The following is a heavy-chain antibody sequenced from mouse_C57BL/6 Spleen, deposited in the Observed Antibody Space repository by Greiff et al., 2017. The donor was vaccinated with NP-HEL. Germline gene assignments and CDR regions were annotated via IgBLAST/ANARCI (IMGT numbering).Heavy chain of an antibody. V-gene: IGHV1-18*01. CDR3: ARSNYDYFDY. CDR2: INPNNGGT. D-gene: IGHD1-1*01. Sequence: EVKLQESGPELVRPGASVKIPCKASGYTFTDYNMDWVKQSHGKSLEWIGDINPNNGGTIYNQKFKGKATLTVDKSSSTAYMELRSLTSEDTAVKYCARSNYDYFDYWGQGTTLTVSS. J-gene: IGHJ2*01. CDR1: GYTFTDYN.